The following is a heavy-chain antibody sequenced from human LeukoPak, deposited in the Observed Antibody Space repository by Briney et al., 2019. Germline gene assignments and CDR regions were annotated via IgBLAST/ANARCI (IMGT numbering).Heavy chain of an antibody. J-gene: IGHJ3*02. CDR1: GGSISSGDYY. V-gene: IGHV4-30-4*01. CDR3: ARGTATADAFDI. CDR2: IYYSGST. Sequence: PSQTLSITCTVSGGSISSGDYYWSWIRQPPGKGLEWIGYIYYSGSTYYNPSLKSRVTISVDTSKNQFSLKLSSVTAADTAVYYCARGTATADAFDIWGQGTMVTVSS. D-gene: IGHD5-18*01.